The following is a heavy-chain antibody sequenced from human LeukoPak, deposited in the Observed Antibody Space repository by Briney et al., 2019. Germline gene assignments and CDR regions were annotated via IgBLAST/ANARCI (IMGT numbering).Heavy chain of an antibody. D-gene: IGHD1-26*01. J-gene: IGHJ4*02. CDR2: FDPEDGET. CDR3: ATSDPRYSGSYVYDY. Sequence: ASVKVSCKVSGYTLTELSMHWVRQAPGKGLEWMGGFDPEDGETIYAQKFQGRVTMTEDTSTDTAYMELSSLRSVDTAVYYCATSDPRYSGSYVYDYWGQGTLVTVSS. CDR1: GYTLTELS. V-gene: IGHV1-24*01.